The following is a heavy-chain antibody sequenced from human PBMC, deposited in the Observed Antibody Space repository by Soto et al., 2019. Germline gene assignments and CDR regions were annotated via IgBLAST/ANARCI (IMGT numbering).Heavy chain of an antibody. Sequence: GSLRLCCAAYGFTFSSYWMSWVRQAPGKGMEWVANIKQDGSGKNYVDSVKGRFTISRDNAKNSLYLQMNSLRAEDTAVYYCARDLYSGSYGSGYWGQGTLVTVSS. D-gene: IGHD1-26*01. J-gene: IGHJ4*02. V-gene: IGHV3-7*04. CDR2: IKQDGSGK. CDR3: ARDLYSGSYGSGY. CDR1: GFTFSSYW.